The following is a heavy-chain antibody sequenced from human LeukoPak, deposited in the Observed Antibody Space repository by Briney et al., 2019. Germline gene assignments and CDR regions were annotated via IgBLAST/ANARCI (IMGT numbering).Heavy chain of an antibody. D-gene: IGHD5-24*01. Sequence: SETLSLTCTVSGGSISSYYWSWIRQPPGKGLEWIGYIYYSGSTNYNPSLKSRVTISVDTSKNQFSLKLSPVTAADTAVYYCARGSGYNSNVSFDYWGQGTLVTVSS. CDR3: ARGSGYNSNVSFDY. V-gene: IGHV4-59*08. J-gene: IGHJ4*02. CDR2: IYYSGST. CDR1: GGSISSYY.